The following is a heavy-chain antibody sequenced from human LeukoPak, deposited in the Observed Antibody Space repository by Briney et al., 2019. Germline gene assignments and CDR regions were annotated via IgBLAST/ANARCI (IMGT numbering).Heavy chain of an antibody. CDR2: IYSGGST. CDR1: GFTVSSNY. J-gene: IGHJ4*02. Sequence: GGSLRLSCAASGFTVSSNYMSWVRQAPGKGLEWVSVIYSGGSTYYADSVKGRFTISRDNSKNTLYLQMNSLRAEDTAVYCCAREYIVNGRGGDYWGQGTLVTVSS. CDR3: AREYIVNGRGGDY. V-gene: IGHV3-66*01. D-gene: IGHD1-1*01.